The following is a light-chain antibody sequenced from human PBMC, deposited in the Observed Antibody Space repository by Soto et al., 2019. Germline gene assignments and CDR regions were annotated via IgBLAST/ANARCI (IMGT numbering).Light chain of an antibody. V-gene: IGKV3-15*01. CDR2: GAS. J-gene: IGKJ5*01. CDR1: ETVTSD. Sequence: VLTQSPGTLSLAPGERATLSCRASETVTSDYLAWYQQKPGQAPRLLIYGASTRATGIPARFSGSGSGTEFTLTISSLQSEDLAVYYCQQYNNWPITFGQGTRLEIK. CDR3: QQYNNWPIT.